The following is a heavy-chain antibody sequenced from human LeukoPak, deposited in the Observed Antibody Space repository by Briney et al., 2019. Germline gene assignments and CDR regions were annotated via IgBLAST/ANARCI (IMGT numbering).Heavy chain of an antibody. V-gene: IGHV7-4-1*02. CDR1: GYTFTSYA. CDR2: INTNTGNP. D-gene: IGHD2-21*02. Sequence: ASVKVSCKASGYTFTSYAMNWVRQAPGQGLEWMGWINTNTGNPTYAQGFTGRFVFSLDTSVSTAYLQISSLKAEDTAVYYCARDLVVVTADDAFDIWGQGTMVTVSS. J-gene: IGHJ3*02. CDR3: ARDLVVVTADDAFDI.